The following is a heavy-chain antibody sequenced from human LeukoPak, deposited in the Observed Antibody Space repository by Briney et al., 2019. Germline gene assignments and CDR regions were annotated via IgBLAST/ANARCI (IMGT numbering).Heavy chain of an antibody. CDR3: ARDPLSAYGGSRLDY. CDR1: GFTFSIYN. Sequence: PGGSLRLSCAASGFTFSIYNMHWVRQAPGKGLEWVSYISRRSSTIYYADSVKGRFTISRDNAKNSLYLQMNSLRAEDTAVYYCARDPLSAYGGSRLDYWGQGTLVTVSS. D-gene: IGHD4-23*01. J-gene: IGHJ4*02. CDR2: ISRRSSTI. V-gene: IGHV3-48*01.